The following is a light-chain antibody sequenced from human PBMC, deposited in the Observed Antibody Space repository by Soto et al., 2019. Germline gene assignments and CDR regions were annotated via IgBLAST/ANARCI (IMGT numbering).Light chain of an antibody. CDR1: QSIGSY. V-gene: IGKV1-39*01. J-gene: IGKJ1*01. CDR3: EQSYIIPRA. CDR2: AAS. Sequence: DIPMTQSPSSLSASVGDRVTITCRASQSIGSYVNWYQQKPGKAPQLLIFAASSLQSGVPSRFTGSGYGTDFTLTISSLQPEDFATYYGEQSYIIPRAFGQGTTVEIK.